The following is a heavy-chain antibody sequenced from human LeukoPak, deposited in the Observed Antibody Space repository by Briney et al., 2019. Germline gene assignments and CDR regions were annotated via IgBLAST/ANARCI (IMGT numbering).Heavy chain of an antibody. V-gene: IGHV3-48*03. D-gene: IGHD3-3*01. Sequence: GSLRLSCAASGFTFSSYEMNWVRQAPGKGLEWVSYISSSGSTIYYADSVKGRFTISRDNAKNSLYLQMNSLRAEDTAVYYCARDNYDFWSGPFDYWGQGTLVTVSS. CDR1: GFTFSSYE. CDR2: ISSSGSTI. CDR3: ARDNYDFWSGPFDY. J-gene: IGHJ4*02.